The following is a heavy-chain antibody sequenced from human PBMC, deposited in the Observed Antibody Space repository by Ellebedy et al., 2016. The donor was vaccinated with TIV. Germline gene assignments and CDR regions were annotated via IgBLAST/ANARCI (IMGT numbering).Heavy chain of an antibody. V-gene: IGHV4-39*01. J-gene: IGHJ6*02. Sequence: SETLSLXXTVSGGSISSSSYYWGWIRQPPGQGLEWIGSIYYSGRTYYNPSLKSRVIISVDTSKNQFSLRLSSVTAADTAVYYCARLAYSSSSRDYYYGMDVWGQGTTVTVSS. CDR2: IYYSGRT. D-gene: IGHD6-6*01. CDR1: GGSISSSSYY. CDR3: ARLAYSSSSRDYYYGMDV.